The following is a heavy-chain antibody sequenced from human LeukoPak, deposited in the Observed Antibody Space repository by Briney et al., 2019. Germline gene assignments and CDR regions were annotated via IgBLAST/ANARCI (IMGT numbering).Heavy chain of an antibody. CDR2: IYYSGST. J-gene: IGHJ3*02. CDR3: ARDSFWSGYYSGVGAFDI. CDR1: GGSISSSSYY. Sequence: PSETLSLTCTVSGGSISSSSYYWGWIRQPPGKGLEWIGSIYYSGSTYYHPSLKSRVTISVDTSKTQFSLKLSSVTAADTAVYYCARDSFWSGYYSGVGAFDIWGQGTMVTVSS. D-gene: IGHD3-3*01. V-gene: IGHV4-39*07.